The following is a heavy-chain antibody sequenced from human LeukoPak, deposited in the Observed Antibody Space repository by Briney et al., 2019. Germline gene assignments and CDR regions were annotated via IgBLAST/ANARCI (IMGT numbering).Heavy chain of an antibody. CDR1: GFTFSSYG. D-gene: IGHD2-21*02. CDR3: AKDGPTSACGGDCYAGGLDV. CDR2: ISNAGTSE. V-gene: IGHV3-30*18. J-gene: IGHJ6*02. Sequence: GGSLRLSCAASGFTFSSYGMHWVRQAPGKGLEWVAVISNAGTSEYYADSVKGRFTISRDNSKNTLYLQMNSLRIEDTAVYFCAKDGPTSACGGDCYAGGLDVWGQGTTVTVSS.